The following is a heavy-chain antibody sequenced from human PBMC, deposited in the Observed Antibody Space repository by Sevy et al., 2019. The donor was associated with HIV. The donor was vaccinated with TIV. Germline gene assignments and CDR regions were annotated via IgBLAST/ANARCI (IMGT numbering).Heavy chain of an antibody. CDR3: SRGLATADTPEYYFDS. D-gene: IGHD5-12*01. J-gene: IGHJ4*02. V-gene: IGHV3-49*04. CDR2: ITRNSYEAYGGTT. Sequence: GGSLRLSCTASGFTFDDYAMSWVRQAPGKGLEWVAFITRNSYEAYGGTTEYAASVKGRFIISRDESKSIAYLQINSLKTEDTADYYCSRGLATADTPEYYFDSWGQGTLVTVSS. CDR1: GFTFDDYA.